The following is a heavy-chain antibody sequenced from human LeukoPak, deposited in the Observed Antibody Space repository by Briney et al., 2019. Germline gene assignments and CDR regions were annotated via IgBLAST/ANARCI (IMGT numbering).Heavy chain of an antibody. CDR1: RGTFSSYA. Sequence: SVKVSCKASRGTFSSYAISWVRQAPGQGLEWMGGIIPIFGTANYAQKFQGRVTITADESTSTAYMELSSLRSEDTAVYYCARDLYPDYDILTGSTLAYYYGMDVWGQGTTVTVSS. CDR3: ARDLYPDYDILTGSTLAYYYGMDV. D-gene: IGHD3-9*01. CDR2: IIPIFGTA. J-gene: IGHJ6*02. V-gene: IGHV1-69*01.